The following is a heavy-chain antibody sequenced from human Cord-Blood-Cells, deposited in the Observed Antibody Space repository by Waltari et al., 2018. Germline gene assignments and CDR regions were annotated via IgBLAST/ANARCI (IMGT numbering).Heavy chain of an antibody. CDR2: ISGSGGST. J-gene: IGHJ4*02. Sequence: VQLFEPGGGLVQPALSLRISSTASRFTISSNAMSWVRQDPGKGLEWVSAISGSGGSTYSADSGKGRFTISRDNSKNTLYLQMNSLRAEDTAVYYCSLFYGDYVGDWGQGTLVTVSS. D-gene: IGHD4-17*01. V-gene: IGHV3-23*01. CDR1: RFTISSNA. CDR3: SLFYGDYVGD.